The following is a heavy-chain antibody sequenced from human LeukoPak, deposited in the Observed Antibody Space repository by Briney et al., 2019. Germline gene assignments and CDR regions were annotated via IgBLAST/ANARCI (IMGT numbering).Heavy chain of an antibody. CDR1: GFIFSNFV. CDR3: ARDHYFKIDY. D-gene: IGHD3-10*01. J-gene: IGHJ4*02. Sequence: PGGSLRLSCAASGFIFSNFVMHWVRQAPGKGLVWVSRNPTDETPTNYADSVQGRFTISRDNAKNTLYLQMNNLRAEDTAVYYCARDHYFKIDYWGQGTLVTVSS. V-gene: IGHV3-74*01. CDR2: NPTDETPT.